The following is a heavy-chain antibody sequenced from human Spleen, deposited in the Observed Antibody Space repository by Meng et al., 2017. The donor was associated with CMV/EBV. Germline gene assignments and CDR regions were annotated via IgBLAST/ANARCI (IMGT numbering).Heavy chain of an antibody. CDR1: GFTFSSYG. D-gene: IGHD6-13*01. J-gene: IGHJ5*02. Sequence: GESLKISCAASGFTFSSYGMHWVRQAPGKGLEWVAFIRFDGSIKYYADSVKGRFTISRDKSKNTLYLQMNSLRAEDTAVYYCAKDLFEAAALGWFDPWGQGTLVTVSS. CDR3: AKDLFEAAALGWFDP. V-gene: IGHV3-30*02. CDR2: IRFDGSIK.